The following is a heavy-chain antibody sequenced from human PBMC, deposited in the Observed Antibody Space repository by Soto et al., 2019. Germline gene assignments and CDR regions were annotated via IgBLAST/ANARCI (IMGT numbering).Heavy chain of an antibody. V-gene: IGHV4-39*07. CDR1: GGSISSSSYY. D-gene: IGHD2-21*02. J-gene: IGHJ6*02. Sequence: PSETLSLSCTVSGGSISSSSYYWGWIRQPPGKGLEWIGSIFYSGSTYYNPSLKSRVAISVETSKNQFSLKLNSVTAADTAVYYCARDLWGYCGADCYPLDVWGQGTTVTVSS. CDR3: ARDLWGYCGADCYPLDV. CDR2: IFYSGST.